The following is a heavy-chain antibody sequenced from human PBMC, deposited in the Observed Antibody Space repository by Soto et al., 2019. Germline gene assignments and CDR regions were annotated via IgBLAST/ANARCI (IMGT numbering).Heavy chain of an antibody. CDR3: AKARHSSTWYNFDF. CDR1: GFTFGNYA. Sequence: GGSLRLSWAGSGFTFGNYAMSWVRQAPGKGLEWVAGISGRGGGNLYYADPVKGRFTISRDNSKTTLYLQMNGLRAEDTAVYYCAKARHSSTWYNFDFWGQGP. V-gene: IGHV3-23*01. CDR2: ISGRGGGNL. J-gene: IGHJ4*02. D-gene: IGHD2-2*01.